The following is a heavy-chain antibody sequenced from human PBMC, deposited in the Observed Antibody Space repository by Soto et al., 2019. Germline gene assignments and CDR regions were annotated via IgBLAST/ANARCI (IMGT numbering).Heavy chain of an antibody. J-gene: IGHJ6*02. CDR1: GFTFSDYY. CDR3: ARAGRYCSSTSCASGPYYYYGMDV. Sequence: GGSLRLSCAASGFTFSDYYMSWIRQAPGKGLEWVSYISSSGSTIYYADSVKGRFTISRDNTKNSLYLQMNSLRAEDTAVYYCARAGRYCSSTSCASGPYYYYGMDVWGQGTTVTVSS. CDR2: ISSSGSTI. V-gene: IGHV3-11*01. D-gene: IGHD2-2*01.